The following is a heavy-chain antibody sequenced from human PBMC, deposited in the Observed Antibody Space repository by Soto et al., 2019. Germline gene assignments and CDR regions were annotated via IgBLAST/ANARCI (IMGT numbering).Heavy chain of an antibody. J-gene: IGHJ6*03. CDR2: ISSSSSYI. Sequence: PGGSLRLSCAASGFTFSSYSMNWVRQAPGKGLEWVSSISSSSSYIYYADSVKGRFTISRDNAKNSLYLQMNSLRAEDTAVYYCARLPDGGCYYYYMDVWGKGTTVTVSS. V-gene: IGHV3-21*01. D-gene: IGHD6-19*01. CDR3: ARLPDGGCYYYYMDV. CDR1: GFTFSSYS.